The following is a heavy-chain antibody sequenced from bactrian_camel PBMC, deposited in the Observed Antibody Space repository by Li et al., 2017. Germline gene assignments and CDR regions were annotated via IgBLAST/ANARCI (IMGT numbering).Heavy chain of an antibody. CDR3: AEGRGSRGEHCYSLNY. J-gene: IGHJ4*01. D-gene: IGHD6*01. CDR2: ITLETGNT. Sequence: HVQLVESGGGSVQAGGSLRLSCVVSGYAYSDGYCLGWFRQAPGKEREGVATITLETGNTDYADSVKGRFTISQDNARNTVYLQMNNLQPEDTATYYCAEGRGSRGEHCYSLNYWGQGTQVTVS. CDR1: GYAYSDGYC. V-gene: IGHV3S1*01.